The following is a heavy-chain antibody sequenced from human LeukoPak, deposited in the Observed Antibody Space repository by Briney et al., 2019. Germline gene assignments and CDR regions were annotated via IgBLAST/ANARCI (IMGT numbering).Heavy chain of an antibody. D-gene: IGHD3-22*01. CDR1: GDSVSSNSAA. CDR3: ARERDYYDSSGYYSGAGFDY. J-gene: IGHJ4*02. Sequence: SQTLSLTCALSGDSVSSNSAAWNWLRQSPSRGLEWLGRTYYRSKWYNDYAVSVKSRITINPDTSKNQFSLQLNSVTPEDTAVYYCARERDYYDSSGYYSGAGFDYWGQGTLVTVSS. V-gene: IGHV6-1*01. CDR2: TYYRSKWYN.